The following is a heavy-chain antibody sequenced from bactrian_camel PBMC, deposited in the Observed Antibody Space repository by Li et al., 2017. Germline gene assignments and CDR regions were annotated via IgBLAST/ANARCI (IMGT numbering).Heavy chain of an antibody. CDR2: IDSDGLT. V-gene: IGHV3S9*01. Sequence: HVQLVESGGGSVQAGGSLKLSCAASGYGRRRVCMAWFRQVPGQEREGVAAIDSDGLTAYADSVQGRFTISKDNAKSILYLQMNNLKPEDTAMYYCALDGDCRDCSGDRRGLVDYWGQGTQVTVS. CDR1: GYGRRRVC. CDR3: ALDGDCRDCSGDRRGLVDY. J-gene: IGHJ4*01. D-gene: IGHD2*01.